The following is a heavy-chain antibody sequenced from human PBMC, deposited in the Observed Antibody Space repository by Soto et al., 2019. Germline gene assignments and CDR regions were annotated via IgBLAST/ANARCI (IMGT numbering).Heavy chain of an antibody. CDR2: ISYDGSNK. J-gene: IGHJ4*02. V-gene: IGHV3-30*03. CDR1: GFTFSSYG. CDR3: APNYDSSGYHVDY. D-gene: IGHD3-22*01. Sequence: QVQLVESGGGVVQPGRSLRLSCAASGFTFSSYGMHWVRQAPGKGLEWVAVISYDGSNKYYADSVKGRFTISRDNSKNTLYLQMNSLRAEDTAVYYWAPNYDSSGYHVDYWGQGTLVTVSS.